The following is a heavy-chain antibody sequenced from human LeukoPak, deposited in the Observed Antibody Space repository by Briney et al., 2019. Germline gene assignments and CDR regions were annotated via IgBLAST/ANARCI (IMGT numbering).Heavy chain of an antibody. CDR2: IYSGGST. V-gene: IGHV3-66*01. CDR1: GFTVSSNY. Sequence: PGGSLRLSCAASGFTVSSNYMSWVRQAPGKGLEWVSVIYSGGSTYYADSVKGRFTISGDNSKNTLYLQMNSLRAEDTAVYYCARGITIPALRFDPWGQGTLVTVSS. J-gene: IGHJ5*02. CDR3: ARGITIPALRFDP. D-gene: IGHD3-3*01.